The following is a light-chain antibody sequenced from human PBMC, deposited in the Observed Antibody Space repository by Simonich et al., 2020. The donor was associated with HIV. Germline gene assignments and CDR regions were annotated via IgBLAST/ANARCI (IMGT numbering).Light chain of an antibody. V-gene: IGKV2-28*01. CDR3: MQALQTPFT. J-gene: IGKJ3*01. Sequence: DIVMTQTPLSLSVTPGQPASISCKSSQSLLHSDRRTYLYWYLQKPVQSPQLLIYLGSNRASGVPDRFSGSGSGTDFTLKISRVEAEDVGVYYCMQALQTPFTFGPGTKVDIK. CDR1: QSLLHSDRRTY. CDR2: LGS.